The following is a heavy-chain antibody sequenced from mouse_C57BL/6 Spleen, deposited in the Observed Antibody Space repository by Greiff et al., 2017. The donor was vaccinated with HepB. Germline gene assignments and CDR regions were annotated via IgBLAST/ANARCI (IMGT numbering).Heavy chain of an antibody. CDR3: ARSGLLLRYIPYYFDY. D-gene: IGHD1-1*01. J-gene: IGHJ2*01. CDR2: ISSGSSTI. CDR1: GFPFSDYG. Sequence: EVKLVESGGGLVKPGGSLKLSCAASGFPFSDYGMHWVRQAPEKGLEWVAYISSGSSTIYYAATVKGRFTISRDNAKNTLFLQMTSLRSEDTAMYYCARSGLLLRYIPYYFDYWGQGTTLTVSS. V-gene: IGHV5-17*01.